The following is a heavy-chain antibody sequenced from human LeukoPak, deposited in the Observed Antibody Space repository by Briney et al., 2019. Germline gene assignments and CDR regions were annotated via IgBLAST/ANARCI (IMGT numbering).Heavy chain of an antibody. CDR2: ISSSSSTI. D-gene: IGHD3-9*01. CDR1: GFTFSSYS. Sequence: GGSLRLSCAASGFTFSSYSMNWVRQAPGKGLEWVSYISSSSSTIYYADSVKGRFTISRDNAKNSLYLQMNSLRAEDTAVYYCARCGYDILTGYYQNYYYMDVWGKGTTVTVSS. CDR3: ARCGYDILTGYYQNYYYMDV. J-gene: IGHJ6*03. V-gene: IGHV3-48*01.